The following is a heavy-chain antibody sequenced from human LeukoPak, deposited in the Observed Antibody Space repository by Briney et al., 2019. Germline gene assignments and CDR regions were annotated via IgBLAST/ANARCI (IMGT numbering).Heavy chain of an antibody. V-gene: IGHV1-2*02. D-gene: IGHD3-22*01. CDR3: AEAVRGYYYDSSGYLMNYYGMDV. J-gene: IGHJ6*02. CDR2: INPNSGGT. Sequence: GASVKVSCKASGYTFTGYYMHWVRQAPGQGLEWMGWINPNSGGTNYAQKSQGRVTMTRDTSISTAYMELSRLRSDDTAVYYCAEAVRGYYYDSSGYLMNYYGMDVWGQGTTVTVSS. CDR1: GYTFTGYY.